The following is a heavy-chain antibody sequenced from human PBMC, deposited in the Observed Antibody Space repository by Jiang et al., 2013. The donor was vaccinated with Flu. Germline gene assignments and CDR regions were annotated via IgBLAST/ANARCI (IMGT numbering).Heavy chain of an antibody. J-gene: IGHJ3*02. D-gene: IGHD5-12*01. Sequence: TLTLTCTFSGFSLSTSGMCVSWIRQPPGKALEWLALIDWDDDKYYSTSLKTRLTISKDTSKNQVVLTMTNMDPVDTATYYCARILSNSGYDWGAFDIWGQGTMVTVSS. CDR3: ARILSNSGYDWGAFDI. V-gene: IGHV2-70*01. CDR1: GFSLSTSGMC. CDR2: IDWDDDK.